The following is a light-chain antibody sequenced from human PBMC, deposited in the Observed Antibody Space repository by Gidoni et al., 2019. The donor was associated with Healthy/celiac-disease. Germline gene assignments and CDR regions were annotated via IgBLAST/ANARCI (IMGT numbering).Light chain of an antibody. CDR1: QSVSSSY. Sequence: EIVLTQSPGTLSLSPGERATLSCRASQSVSSSYLAWYQQKPGQAPRLLIYGASSRATGIPVRFSGSGSGTDFTLTISRLEPEDFAVYYCQQYGSSPQTFGQGTKVEIK. J-gene: IGKJ1*01. CDR2: GAS. V-gene: IGKV3-20*01. CDR3: QQYGSSPQT.